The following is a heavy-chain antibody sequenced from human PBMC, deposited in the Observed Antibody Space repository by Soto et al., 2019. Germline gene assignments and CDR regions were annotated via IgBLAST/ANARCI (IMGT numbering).Heavy chain of an antibody. CDR2: IFSNDEK. CDR3: SRIRRIQLWLVVFDF. J-gene: IGHJ4*02. CDR1: GFSLSNARMG. Sequence: SGPTLVNPTETLTLTCTVSGFSLSNARMGVSWIRQPPGKALEWLAHIFSNDEKSYSTSLKSRLTISKDTSKSQVVLTMTNMDPVDTATYYCSRIRRIQLWLVVFDFWGQGTLVTVSS. D-gene: IGHD5-18*01. V-gene: IGHV2-26*01.